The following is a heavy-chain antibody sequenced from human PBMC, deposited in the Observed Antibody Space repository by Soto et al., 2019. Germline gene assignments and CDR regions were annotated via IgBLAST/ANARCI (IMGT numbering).Heavy chain of an antibody. V-gene: IGHV4-59*01. Sequence: QVQPQESGPGLVRPSETLSLTCTVSGDSINNYYWNWIRQPPGKGLEWIGYVSYIGSTNYNPSLKSRVTISVDTSKSQFSLKLSSVTAADTAVYYCARGYCSGSTCYLYYFDYWGQGTLVTVSS. D-gene: IGHD2-15*01. CDR3: ARGYCSGSTCYLYYFDY. CDR1: GDSINNYY. CDR2: VSYIGST. J-gene: IGHJ4*02.